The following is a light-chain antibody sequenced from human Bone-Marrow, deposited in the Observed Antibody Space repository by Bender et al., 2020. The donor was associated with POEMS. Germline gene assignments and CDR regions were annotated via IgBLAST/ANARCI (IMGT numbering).Light chain of an antibody. CDR3: IPSTRSSTLL. CDR1: SSDIGGYNY. CDR2: DVH. Sequence: QSALTQPASVSGSPGQSITISCTGTSSDIGGYNYVSWYQQHPGKAPKLMILDVHNRTSGVSNRFSGSRSGSTASLTISGLQAADEADYLCIPSTRSSTLLLGAGPKLPLL. V-gene: IGLV2-14*03. J-gene: IGLJ2*01.